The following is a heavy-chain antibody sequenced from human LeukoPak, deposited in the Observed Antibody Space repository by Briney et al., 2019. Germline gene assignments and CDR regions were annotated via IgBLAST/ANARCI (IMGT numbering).Heavy chain of an antibody. V-gene: IGHV5-51*01. CDR3: ARGWNYEDY. J-gene: IGHJ4*02. CDR1: GYSFTTYW. CDR2: IYPGDSDT. Sequence: GASLKISCKGSGYSFTTYWVGWVRQMPGRGLEWMGIIYPGDSDTRSSPSFQGQVTISADKSISTAYLQWSSLKASDTDMYYCARGWNYEDYWGQGTLVTVSS. D-gene: IGHD1-7*01.